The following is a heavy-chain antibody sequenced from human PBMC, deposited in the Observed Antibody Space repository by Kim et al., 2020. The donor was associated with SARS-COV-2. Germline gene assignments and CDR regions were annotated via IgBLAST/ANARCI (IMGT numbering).Heavy chain of an antibody. CDR3: LLINNEIFDY. CDR1: GFTFSNLW. Sequence: GGSLRLSCAASGFTFSNLWMHWVRRAPGKGPVWVSGIKGDGTIAIYAGSVKGRFTISRDNTKNTVFLQMNNLRVEDTAVYYCLLINNEIFDYWGQGTLVT. D-gene: IGHD2-15*01. J-gene: IGHJ4*02. V-gene: IGHV3-74*01. CDR2: IKGDGTIA.